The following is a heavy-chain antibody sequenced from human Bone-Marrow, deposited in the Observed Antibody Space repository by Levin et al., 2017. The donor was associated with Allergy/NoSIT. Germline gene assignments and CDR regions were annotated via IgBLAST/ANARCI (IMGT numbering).Heavy chain of an antibody. CDR2: ISGTGDNA. D-gene: IGHD3-22*01. J-gene: IGHJ4*02. V-gene: IGHV3-23*01. Sequence: PGGSLRLSCAASGFTFSTYGMSWVRQAPGKGLEWLSSISGTGDNAYYAKSVKGRFTISRDNSKNTLYLQMNSLRAEDTAINFCGKDGRPGVVIPRSCDYRGQGTLVTVSS. CDR3: GKDGRPGVVIPRSCDY. CDR1: GFTFSTYG.